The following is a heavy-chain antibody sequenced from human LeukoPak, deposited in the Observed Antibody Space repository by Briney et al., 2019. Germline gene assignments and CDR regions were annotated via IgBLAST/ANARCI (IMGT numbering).Heavy chain of an antibody. CDR3: ARGSPILGSSTGCYWNY. CDR1: GGSFSGYY. D-gene: IGHD2-2*01. Sequence: SETLSLTCAVYGGSFSGYYWSWIRQPPGKGLEWIGEINHSGSTNYNPSLKSRVTISVDTSKNQFSLKLSSVTAADTAVYYCARGSPILGSSTGCYWNYWGQGTLVTVSS. J-gene: IGHJ4*02. V-gene: IGHV4-34*01. CDR2: INHSGST.